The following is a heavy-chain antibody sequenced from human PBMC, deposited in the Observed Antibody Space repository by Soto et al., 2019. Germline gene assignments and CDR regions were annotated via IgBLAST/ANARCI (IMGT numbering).Heavy chain of an antibody. CDR3: AALVGAYYFDY. J-gene: IGHJ4*02. V-gene: IGHV3-53*01. CDR1: GFTVSSNY. Sequence: GGSLRLSCAASGFTVSSNYMSWVRQAPGKGLEWVSLMYSSGNTLYADSVKGRFTISRDKSKNTLFLQMNSLRADDTAVYYCAALVGAYYFDYWGQGTLVTVSS. D-gene: IGHD1-26*01. CDR2: MYSSGNT.